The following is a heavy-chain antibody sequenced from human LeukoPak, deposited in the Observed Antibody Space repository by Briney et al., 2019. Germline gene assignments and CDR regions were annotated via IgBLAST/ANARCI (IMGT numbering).Heavy chain of an antibody. Sequence: PSETLSLTCTVSGGSISSYYWSWIRQPPGKGLEWIGYIYYSGSTNYNPSLKSRVTISVDTSKNQFSLKLSSVTAADTAVYYCAGVGVSSGWYGGFYYYYGMDVWGQGTTVTVSS. V-gene: IGHV4-59*08. CDR2: IYYSGST. D-gene: IGHD6-19*01. J-gene: IGHJ6*02. CDR3: AGVGVSSGWYGGFYYYYGMDV. CDR1: GGSISSYY.